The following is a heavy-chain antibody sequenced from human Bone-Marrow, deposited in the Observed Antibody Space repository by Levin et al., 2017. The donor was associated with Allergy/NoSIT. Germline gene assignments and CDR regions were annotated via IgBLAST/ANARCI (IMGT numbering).Heavy chain of an antibody. D-gene: IGHD5-12*01. J-gene: IGHJ5*02. V-gene: IGHV3-30*03. CDR1: GFTFRMYD. CDR2: ISYVGKNR. Sequence: SCAASGFTFRMYDMHWVRQAPGKGLEWVAVISYVGKNRYYAGSVKGRFTISRDNSKNTLYLQMNSLSAEDTAVYYCARGLEYSGLPWGQGTLVTVSS. CDR3: ARGLEYSGLP.